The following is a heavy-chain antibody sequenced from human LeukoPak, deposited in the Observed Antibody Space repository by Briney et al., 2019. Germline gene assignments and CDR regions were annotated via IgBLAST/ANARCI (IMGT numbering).Heavy chain of an antibody. Sequence: PGGSLRLSCAASGFTFGGSAMHWVRQASGKGLEWVGRVRSKANSYATAYAASVKGRFTISRDDSTNTAYLQVNSLKTEDTAVYYCTRVVPTDPSLTMDVWGQGTTVTVSS. CDR3: TRVVPTDPSLTMDV. J-gene: IGHJ6*02. CDR2: VRSKANSYAT. D-gene: IGHD2-2*01. CDR1: GFTFGGSA. V-gene: IGHV3-73*01.